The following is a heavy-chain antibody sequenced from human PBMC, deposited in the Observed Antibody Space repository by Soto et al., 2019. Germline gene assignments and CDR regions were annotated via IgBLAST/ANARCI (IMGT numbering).Heavy chain of an antibody. V-gene: IGHV3-49*03. Sequence: EVQLVDSGGGLVEPGRSLRLSCTGSGYNFGDYSMSYYRQAPGKGLEWVAFIRLGLTGGTAEYAASVNGRFTISRDDSRSIAYLQMNDLQTEDTAIYFCTREGGSSGGYWRALDIWGQGTLVTVSS. CDR2: IRLGLTGGTA. CDR1: GYNFGDYS. D-gene: IGHD6-19*01. CDR3: TREGGSSGGYWRALDI. J-gene: IGHJ3*02.